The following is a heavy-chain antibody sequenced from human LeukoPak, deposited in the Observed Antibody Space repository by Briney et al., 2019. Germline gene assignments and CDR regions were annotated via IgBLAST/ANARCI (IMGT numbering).Heavy chain of an antibody. CDR2: ISGSGGST. CDR3: AKDNYYDSSGYFHY. D-gene: IGHD3-22*01. J-gene: IGHJ4*02. Sequence: RGSLRLSCAASGFTFSSYGMSWVRQAPGKGLEWVSAISGSGGSTYYADSVKGRFTISRDNSKNTLYLQMNSLRAEDTAVYYCAKDNYYDSSGYFHYWGQGTLVTVSS. V-gene: IGHV3-23*01. CDR1: GFTFSSYG.